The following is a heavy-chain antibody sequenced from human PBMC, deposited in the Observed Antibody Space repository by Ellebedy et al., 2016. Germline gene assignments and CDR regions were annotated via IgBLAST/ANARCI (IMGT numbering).Heavy chain of an antibody. CDR2: IIPVFGAP. Sequence: SVKVSCXVSGYTLTELSMHWVRQAPGQGLEWMGGIIPVFGAPNYAQKFQGSVTITADESTSTAYMELSSLRSEDTAVYYCGRGQDMSTSSVDYWGQGTLVTVSS. CDR1: GYTLTELS. J-gene: IGHJ4*02. CDR3: GRGQDMSTSSVDY. D-gene: IGHD5-24*01. V-gene: IGHV1-69*13.